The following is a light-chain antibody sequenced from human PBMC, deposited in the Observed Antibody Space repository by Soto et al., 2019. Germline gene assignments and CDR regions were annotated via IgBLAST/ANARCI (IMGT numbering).Light chain of an antibody. V-gene: IGKV1-5*03. CDR3: QQYNSYPYT. CDR1: ETVNVW. J-gene: IGKJ2*01. Sequence: DIQMTQSPSTLSASVGDRVTISCGASETVNVWLAWYQQKPGKAPKLLSYKASSLEAGVPSRFSASGSGTELTLTISSLQPDDFATYYCQQYNSYPYTFGQGTKVEVK. CDR2: KAS.